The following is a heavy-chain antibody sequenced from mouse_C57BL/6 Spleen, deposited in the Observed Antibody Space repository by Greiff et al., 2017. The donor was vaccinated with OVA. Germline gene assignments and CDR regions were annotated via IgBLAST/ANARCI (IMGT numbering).Heavy chain of an antibody. V-gene: IGHV1-69*01. CDR3: ARPLYGYDGGYFDY. Sequence: QVQLQQPGAELVMPGASVKLSCKASGYTFTSYWMHWVKQRPGQGLEWIGEIDPSDSYTNYNQQFTGKSTLTVDKSSSTAYMQLSSLTSEDSAVYYGARPLYGYDGGYFDYWGQGTTLTVSS. J-gene: IGHJ2*01. CDR2: IDPSDSYT. CDR1: GYTFTSYW. D-gene: IGHD2-2*01.